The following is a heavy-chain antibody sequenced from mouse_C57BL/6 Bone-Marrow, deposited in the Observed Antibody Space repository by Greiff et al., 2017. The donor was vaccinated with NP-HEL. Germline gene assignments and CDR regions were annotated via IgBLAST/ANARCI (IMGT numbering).Heavy chain of an antibody. CDR2: IYPRSGNT. CDR1: GYTFTSYG. D-gene: IGHD1-1*02. V-gene: IGHV1-81*01. J-gene: IGHJ3*01. Sequence: QVQLKQSGAELARPGASVKLSCKASGYTFTSYGISWVKQRTGQGLEWIGEIYPRSGNTYYNEKFKGKATLTADKSSSTAYMELRSLTSEDSAVYFCASDYGTRFAYWGQGTLVTVSA. CDR3: ASDYGTRFAY.